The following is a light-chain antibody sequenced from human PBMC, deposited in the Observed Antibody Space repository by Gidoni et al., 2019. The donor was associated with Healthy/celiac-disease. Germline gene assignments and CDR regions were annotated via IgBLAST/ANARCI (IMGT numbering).Light chain of an antibody. J-gene: IGLJ2*01. CDR2: EVS. Sequence: QSALTQPASVSGSPGQSITISCTGTSSDVGCYNYVSWYQQHPGKAPKLMIYEVSNRPSGVSNHFSGSKSGNTASLTISGLQAEDEADYYCSSYTSSSTVVFGGGTKLTVL. CDR1: SSDVGCYNY. CDR3: SSYTSSSTVV. V-gene: IGLV2-14*01.